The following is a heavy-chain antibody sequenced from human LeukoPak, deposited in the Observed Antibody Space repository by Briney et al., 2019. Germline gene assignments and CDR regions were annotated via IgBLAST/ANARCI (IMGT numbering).Heavy chain of an antibody. V-gene: IGHV4-34*01. J-gene: IGHJ4*02. Sequence: PSETLSLTCAVYGGSFSGYYWSWIRQPPGKGLEWIGEINHSGSTNYNPSLKSRVTISVDTSKNQFSLKLSSVTAADTAVYYCARAGDTAMVHPVMYYFDYLGQGTLVTVSS. CDR3: ARAGDTAMVHPVMYYFDY. D-gene: IGHD5-18*01. CDR2: INHSGST. CDR1: GGSFSGYY.